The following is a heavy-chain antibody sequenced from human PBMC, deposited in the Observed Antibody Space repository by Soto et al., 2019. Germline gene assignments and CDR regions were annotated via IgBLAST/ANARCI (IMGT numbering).Heavy chain of an antibody. D-gene: IGHD4-17*01. V-gene: IGHV1-69*02. Sequence: QVQLVQSGAEVKKPGSSVKVSCKASGGTFSSYTISWVRQAPGQGLEWMGRIIPILGIANYAQKFQGRVTITADKSTSTAYMELSSLRSEDTAVYYCASDHPDYGDYPQYWGQGTLVTVSS. CDR1: GGTFSSYT. CDR3: ASDHPDYGDYPQY. J-gene: IGHJ4*02. CDR2: IIPILGIA.